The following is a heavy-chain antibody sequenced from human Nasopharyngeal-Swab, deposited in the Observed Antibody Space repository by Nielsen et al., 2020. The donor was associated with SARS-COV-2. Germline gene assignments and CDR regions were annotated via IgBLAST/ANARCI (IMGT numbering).Heavy chain of an antibody. CDR1: GYTFTSYD. CDR3: ASLKHSSGWYNWFDP. CDR2: MNPNSGNT. J-gene: IGHJ5*02. D-gene: IGHD6-19*01. V-gene: IGHV1-8*01. Sequence: ASVKVSCKASGYTFTSYDINWVRQATGQGLEWMGWMNPNSGNTGYAQKFQGRVTMTRNTSISTAYMELSSLRSEDTAVYYCASLKHSSGWYNWFDPWGQGTLATVS.